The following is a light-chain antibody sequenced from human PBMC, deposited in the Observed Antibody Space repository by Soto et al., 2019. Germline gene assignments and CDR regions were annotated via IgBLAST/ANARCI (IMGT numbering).Light chain of an antibody. J-gene: IGKJ2*01. CDR2: STF. CDR3: QQYGRSPPYT. CDR1: QSFSSTF. V-gene: IGKV3-20*01. Sequence: EVVLTQSPGTLSLSPGERATLSCTASQSFSSTFLAWYQQKPGQAPRLLIHSTFSRATGVPDRFSGSASGTDFTLTISRLESEDFAVYYCQQYGRSPPYTFGQGTKLQIK.